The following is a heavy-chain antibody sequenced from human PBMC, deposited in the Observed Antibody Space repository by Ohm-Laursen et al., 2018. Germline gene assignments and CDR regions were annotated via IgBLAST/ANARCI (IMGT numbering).Heavy chain of an antibody. CDR1: GFTISSNY. CDR3: ARDVPGIVASRGGG. J-gene: IGHJ4*02. CDR2: IYSGGDM. D-gene: IGHD3-16*01. Sequence: SLRLSCAASGFTISSNYMNWVRQAPGKGLEWVSLIYSGGDMFYADSVKGRFTISRDKSKNTLYLQMNSLRVEDTAMYFCARDVPGIVASRGGGWGQGTLVTVSS. V-gene: IGHV3-53*01.